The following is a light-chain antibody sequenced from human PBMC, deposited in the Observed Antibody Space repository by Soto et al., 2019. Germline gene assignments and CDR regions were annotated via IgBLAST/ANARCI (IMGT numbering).Light chain of an antibody. J-gene: IGKJ4*01. Sequence: DIRMTQSPSTLSASVGDRVTITCRASQSISGWLAWYQQKPGRAPKLLIYKTSTLDSGVPSRFSGSGSGTDYTLPISSLQPDDSATYHCQQYDSFSLTFGGGTQVEIK. CDR2: KTS. CDR3: QQYDSFSLT. CDR1: QSISGW. V-gene: IGKV1-5*03.